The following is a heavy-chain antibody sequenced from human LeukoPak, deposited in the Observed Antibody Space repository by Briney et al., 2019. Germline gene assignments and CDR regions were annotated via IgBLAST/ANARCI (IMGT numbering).Heavy chain of an antibody. CDR1: RYSFTSYW. V-gene: IGHV5-51*01. CDR3: ARGFYCSGGSCYLDY. J-gene: IGHJ4*02. CDR2: IYPGDSDT. Sequence: GESLKISCKGSRYSFTSYWIGWVRQMPGKGLEWMGIIYPGDSDTRYSPSFQGQVTISADKSISTAYLQWSSLKASDTAMYYCARGFYCSGGSCYLDYWGQGTLVTVSS. D-gene: IGHD2-15*01.